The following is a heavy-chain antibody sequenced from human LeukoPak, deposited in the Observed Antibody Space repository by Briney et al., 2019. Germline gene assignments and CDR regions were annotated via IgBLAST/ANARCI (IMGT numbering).Heavy chain of an antibody. J-gene: IGHJ5*01. CDR1: GFIFNQYG. CDR2: ISATTSTL. D-gene: IGHD3-3*01. Sequence: GGSLRLSCTGSGFIFNQYGMMWVRQAPGKGPEWLSYISATTSTLYYVDSVRGRFTISRDNTKSSLYLQMNSLTVEDTAIYYCARCLWSSSRYMDSWGQGTLVTVSA. CDR3: ARCLWSSSRYMDS. V-gene: IGHV3-48*01.